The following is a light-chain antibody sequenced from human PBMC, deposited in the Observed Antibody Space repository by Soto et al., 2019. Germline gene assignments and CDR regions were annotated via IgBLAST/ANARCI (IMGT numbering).Light chain of an antibody. V-gene: IGKV3-15*01. CDR3: QQYNNWTRT. Sequence: EIVMTQSPATLSVSPGERATLSCRASPSVSSNLAWYQQKPGQAPSLLIYGASTRATGIPARFSVSGSGTEFTLTISSLQSEYFAVYYCQQYNNWTRTFGQGTKVEIK. CDR2: GAS. CDR1: PSVSSN. J-gene: IGKJ1*01.